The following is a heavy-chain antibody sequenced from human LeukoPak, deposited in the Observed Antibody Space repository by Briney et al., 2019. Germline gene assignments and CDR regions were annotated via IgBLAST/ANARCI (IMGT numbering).Heavy chain of an antibody. CDR2: INPDGSEG. Sequence: GGSLRLSCAVSGFTFSGFWMSWSRQAPGKGLEWVASINPDGSEGYYADVVKGRFTISRDNAKNSLYLQINSLRAEDTAVYYCASSLRRIVGATGVDYWGQGTLVTVSS. CDR3: ASSLRRIVGATGVDY. CDR1: GFTFSGFW. D-gene: IGHD1-26*01. V-gene: IGHV3-7*03. J-gene: IGHJ4*02.